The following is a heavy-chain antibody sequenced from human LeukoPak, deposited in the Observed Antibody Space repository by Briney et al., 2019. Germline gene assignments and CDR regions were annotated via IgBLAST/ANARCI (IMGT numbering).Heavy chain of an antibody. J-gene: IGHJ1*01. CDR1: GFTFSHYR. CDR2: IWSDGSDK. CDR3: AKDAQRGFDYSNSLQN. D-gene: IGHD4-11*01. Sequence: GGSLRLSCSVSGFTFSHYRMHWVRQTPGAGLEWVAVIWSDGSDKYYAKSVKGRFTISRDNSKNSLFLQMNSLRAEDTAVYYCAKDAQRGFDYSNSLQNWGQGILVTVSS. V-gene: IGHV3-33*06.